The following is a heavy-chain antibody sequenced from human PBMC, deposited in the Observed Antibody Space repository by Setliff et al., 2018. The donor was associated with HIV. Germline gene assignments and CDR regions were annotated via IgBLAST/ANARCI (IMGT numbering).Heavy chain of an antibody. J-gene: IGHJ4*02. Sequence: ASVKVSCKASGYSFTGYHMHWVRQAPGQGLEWMGWINPHSGGTNYAQKFQGRVTMTRDTSISTAYMELSRLRSDDTAVYYCARGFTYRGYYYGSGSYYNIQQPIDYWGQGTLVTVSS. CDR3: ARGFTYRGYYYGSGSYYNIQQPIDY. CDR2: INPHSGGT. CDR1: GYSFTGYH. V-gene: IGHV1-2*02. D-gene: IGHD3-10*01.